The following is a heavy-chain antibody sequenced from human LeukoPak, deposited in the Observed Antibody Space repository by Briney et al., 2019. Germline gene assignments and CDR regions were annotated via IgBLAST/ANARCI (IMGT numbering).Heavy chain of an antibody. CDR1: GFTFSDAW. V-gene: IGHV3-15*01. D-gene: IGHD3-22*01. CDR2: IKSKTNGETT. Sequence: GGSLRLSFAASGFTFSDAWMNWVRQAPGKGLEWVGRIKSKTNGETTDYPAPVKGRFSISRDDSKNTLYLQMDSLKTEDTAVYYCSTGYGSPYYDNYWGQGTLVTVSS. CDR3: STGYGSPYYDNY. J-gene: IGHJ4*02.